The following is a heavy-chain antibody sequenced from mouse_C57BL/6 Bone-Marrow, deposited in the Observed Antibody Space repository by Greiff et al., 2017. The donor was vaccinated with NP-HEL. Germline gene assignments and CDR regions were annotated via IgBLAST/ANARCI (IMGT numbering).Heavy chain of an antibody. CDR1: GYAFSSSW. V-gene: IGHV1-82*01. CDR3: AIWWLLRAWFAY. D-gene: IGHD2-3*01. Sequence: QVQLQQSGPELVKPGASVKISCKASGYAFSSSWLHWVKQRPGKGLEWIGRLYPGDGDTNYTGKLQGKATLTADKSSSTAYMQLSSLTSEDSSVYFCAIWWLLRAWFAYWGQGTLVTVSA. J-gene: IGHJ3*01. CDR2: LYPGDGDT.